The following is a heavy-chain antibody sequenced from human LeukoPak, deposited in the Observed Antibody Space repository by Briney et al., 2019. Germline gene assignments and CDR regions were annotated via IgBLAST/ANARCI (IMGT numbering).Heavy chain of an antibody. D-gene: IGHD3-10*01. CDR3: ARGGSWGSGSFYY. J-gene: IGHJ4*02. Sequence: SETLSLTCTVSGGSISTSNYYWGWIRQPPGKGLEWIGRIYTSGSTNYNPSLKSRVTISVDTSKNQFSLKLSSVTAADTAVYYCARGGSWGSGSFYYWGQGTLVTVSS. CDR1: GGSISTSNYY. V-gene: IGHV4-61*02. CDR2: IYTSGST.